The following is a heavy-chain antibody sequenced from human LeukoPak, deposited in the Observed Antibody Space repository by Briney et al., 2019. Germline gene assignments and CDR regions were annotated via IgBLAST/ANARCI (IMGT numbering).Heavy chain of an antibody. V-gene: IGHV1-69*04. CDR1: GGTFSSYA. D-gene: IGHD3-10*01. CDR2: IIPILGIA. Sequence: PAASVKVSCKASGGTFSSYAISWVRQAPGQGLEWMGRIIPILGIANYAQKFQGRVTITADKSTSTAYMELSSLRSEDTAVYYCASSAGGFGGFDDYWGQGTLVTVSS. J-gene: IGHJ4*02. CDR3: ASSAGGFGGFDDY.